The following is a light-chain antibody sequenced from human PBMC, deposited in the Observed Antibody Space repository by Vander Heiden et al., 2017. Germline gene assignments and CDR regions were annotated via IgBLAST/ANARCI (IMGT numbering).Light chain of an antibody. Sequence: QTVVTQDPSLSVSPGGTVTLTRGLSSGSVSSSDYPSWYQQTPGQPPRTLMYNTNIRSSGVPDRFSGSILGNKAALTITGAQADDESDYYCVLYMRSGICVFGGGTKLTVL. J-gene: IGLJ3*02. V-gene: IGLV8-61*01. CDR2: NTN. CDR1: SGSVSSSDY. CDR3: VLYMRSGICV.